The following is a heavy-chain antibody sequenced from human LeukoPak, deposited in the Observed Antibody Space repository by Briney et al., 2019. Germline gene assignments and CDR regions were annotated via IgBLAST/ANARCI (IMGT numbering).Heavy chain of an antibody. D-gene: IGHD2-8*02. CDR3: ATYRQVLLPFES. CDR2: ISGTGANT. V-gene: IGHV3-23*01. CDR1: GFTFSNYV. Sequence: GGSLRLSCAVSGFTFSNYVMIWVRQAPGRGLEWVSAISGTGANTFYADSVRGRFTISRDNSKSTLSLQMNSLRAEDTAIYYCATYRQVLLPFESWGQGTLVTVSS. J-gene: IGHJ4*02.